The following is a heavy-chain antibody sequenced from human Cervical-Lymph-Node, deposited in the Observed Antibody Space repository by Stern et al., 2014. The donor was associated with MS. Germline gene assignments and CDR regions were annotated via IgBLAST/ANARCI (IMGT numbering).Heavy chain of an antibody. V-gene: IGHV1-69*06. J-gene: IGHJ4*02. CDR3: ATSSMIVGERPGRTLLLTDY. Sequence: QVQLVESGAEVKKPGSSVKVSCKASGGTFSSYAISWVRQAPGQGLEWMGGIIPIFGKANYAQKFQGRVTITADKSTSTAYMELSSLRSEDTAVYYCATSSMIVGERPGRTLLLTDYWGQGTLVTVSS. D-gene: IGHD3-22*01. CDR2: IIPIFGKA. CDR1: GGTFSSYA.